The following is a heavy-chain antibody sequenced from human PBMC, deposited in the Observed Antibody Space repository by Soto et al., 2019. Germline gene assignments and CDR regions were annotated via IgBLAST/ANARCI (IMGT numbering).Heavy chain of an antibody. V-gene: IGHV4-39*01. CDR1: GGSISSSTYY. J-gene: IGHJ4*02. CDR3: ARHPKYEGFDY. D-gene: IGHD2-2*01. Sequence: LETMSLPCTVSGGSISSSTYYWGWIRQPPGKGMEWIGSIYYSGSTYYNPSLKSRVTISVDTSKNQFSLRLSSVNAADTAVYYCARHPKYEGFDYWGQGTLVTVSS. CDR2: IYYSGST.